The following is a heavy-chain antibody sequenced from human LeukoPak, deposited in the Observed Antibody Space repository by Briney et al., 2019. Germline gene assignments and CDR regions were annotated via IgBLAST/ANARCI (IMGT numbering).Heavy chain of an antibody. CDR2: ISSSGSTI. Sequence: QPGGSLRLSCAASGFTFSSYEMNWVRQAPGKGLEWVSYISSSGSTIYYAASVKGRFTISRDNAKNSLYLQMNSLRAEDTAVYYCARGGYPGPMSSGSYPLMGYYYGMDVWGQGTTVTVSS. CDR3: ARGGYPGPMSSGSYPLMGYYYGMDV. V-gene: IGHV3-48*03. J-gene: IGHJ6*02. D-gene: IGHD3-10*01. CDR1: GFTFSSYE.